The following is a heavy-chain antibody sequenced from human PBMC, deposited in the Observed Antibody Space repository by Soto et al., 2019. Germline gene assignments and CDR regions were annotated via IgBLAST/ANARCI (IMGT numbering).Heavy chain of an antibody. J-gene: IGHJ4*02. Sequence: AASVKVSCKASGDTFSSYAISWVRQAPGQGLEWMGGIIPIFGTANYAQKFQGRVTITADESTSTAYMELSSLRSEDTAVYYCARVGAQDPAFDYWGQGTLLT. D-gene: IGHD1-26*01. CDR1: GDTFSSYA. V-gene: IGHV1-69*13. CDR2: IIPIFGTA. CDR3: ARVGAQDPAFDY.